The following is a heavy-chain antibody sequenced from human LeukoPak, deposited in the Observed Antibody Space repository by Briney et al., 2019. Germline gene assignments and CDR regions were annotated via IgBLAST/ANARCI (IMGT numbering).Heavy chain of an antibody. V-gene: IGHV4-38-2*02. Sequence: PSETLSLTCTVSGYSISSAYYWGWIRQPPGKGLEWIGTIYHSGSTYYTPSLKSRVTISLDTSKNQFSLKLSSVTAADTAVYYCARGEELLWFGERDYMDVWGKGTTVTVSS. D-gene: IGHD3-10*01. CDR1: GYSISSAYY. CDR3: ARGEELLWFGERDYMDV. CDR2: IYHSGST. J-gene: IGHJ6*03.